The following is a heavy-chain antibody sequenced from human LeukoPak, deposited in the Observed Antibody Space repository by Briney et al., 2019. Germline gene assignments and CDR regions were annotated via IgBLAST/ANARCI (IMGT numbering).Heavy chain of an antibody. CDR1: SGSLSGYY. J-gene: IGHJ2*01. V-gene: IGHV4-34*01. CDR2: ITHSGSP. Sequence: SETLSVTCGVSSGSLSGYYWRWIRQPPGGGLEWLGEITHSGSPNYNPSLKSRVTISGDTSKKQFSLNLKSVTAADTRVYYCARGVDLWSRGTPVTVSS. CDR3: ARGVDL.